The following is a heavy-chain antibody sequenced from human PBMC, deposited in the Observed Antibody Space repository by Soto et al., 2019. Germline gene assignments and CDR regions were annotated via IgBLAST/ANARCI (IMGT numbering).Heavy chain of an antibody. CDR3: ARGRGDGYNQHWYFDL. D-gene: IGHD3-10*01. CDR1: GGSFSGYY. V-gene: IGHV4-34*01. CDR2: INHSGST. Sequence: PSETLSLTCAVYGGSFSGYYWSWIRQPPGKGLDWIGEINHSGSTNYNPSLKSRVSISVGTSNNQFSLKLSSVTAADTAVYYCARGRGDGYNQHWYFDLCGRGTLVTVSS. J-gene: IGHJ2*01.